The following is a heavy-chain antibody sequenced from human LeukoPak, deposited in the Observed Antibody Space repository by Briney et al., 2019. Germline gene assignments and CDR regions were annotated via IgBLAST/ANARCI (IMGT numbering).Heavy chain of an antibody. J-gene: IGHJ5*02. CDR2: IDASGVNT. V-gene: IGHV3-23*01. Sequence: GGSLRLSCGASRFTFSGYAMYWVRQAPGKGLEWVSCIDASGVNTYYADSVKGRFTISRDNSNNTLYLQMNSLRAEDTAVYYCAKGSGSGWYGWFDPWGQGTLVTVSS. D-gene: IGHD6-19*01. CDR3: AKGSGSGWYGWFDP. CDR1: RFTFSGYA.